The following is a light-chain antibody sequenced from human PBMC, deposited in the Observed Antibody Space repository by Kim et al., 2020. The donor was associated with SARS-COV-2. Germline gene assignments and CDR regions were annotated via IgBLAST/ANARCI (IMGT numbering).Light chain of an antibody. Sequence: SVSPGESANHSCRASQSISSTLAWYLQKPGQAPSLVVFSASTRATAIPARFSGSGSGTVFTLTISILQSEDFAVYYCQQYSYWPYTFGQGTKLEI. CDR3: QQYSYWPYT. CDR1: QSISST. V-gene: IGKV3-15*01. J-gene: IGKJ2*01. CDR2: SAS.